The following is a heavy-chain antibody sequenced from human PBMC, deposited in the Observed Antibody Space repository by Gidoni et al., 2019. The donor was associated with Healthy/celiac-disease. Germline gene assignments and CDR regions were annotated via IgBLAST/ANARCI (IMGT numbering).Heavy chain of an antibody. CDR3: AREYCSGGSCYDAFDI. J-gene: IGHJ3*02. D-gene: IGHD2-15*01. V-gene: IGHV3-13*04. CDR1: GFTFSSYD. CDR2: IGTAGDT. Sequence: EVQLVESGGGLVQPGGSLRLSCAASGFTFSSYDMHWVRQATGKGLEWVSAIGTAGDTYYPGSVNGRFTISRENAKNSLYLQMNSLRAGDTAVYYCAREYCSGGSCYDAFDIWGQGTMVTVSS.